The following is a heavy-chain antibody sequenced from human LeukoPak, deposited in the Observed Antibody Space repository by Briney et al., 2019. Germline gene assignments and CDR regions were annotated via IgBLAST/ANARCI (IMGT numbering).Heavy chain of an antibody. V-gene: IGHV4-39*07. CDR2: INHSGST. J-gene: IGHJ5*02. Sequence: SETLSLTCTVSGGSISTSNYYWGWIRQPPGKGLEWIGEINHSGSTNYNPSLKSRVTISVDTSKNQFSLKLSSVTAADTAVYYCARDAYWFDPWGQGTLVTVSS. CDR3: ARDAYWFDP. D-gene: IGHD3-16*01. CDR1: GGSISTSNYY.